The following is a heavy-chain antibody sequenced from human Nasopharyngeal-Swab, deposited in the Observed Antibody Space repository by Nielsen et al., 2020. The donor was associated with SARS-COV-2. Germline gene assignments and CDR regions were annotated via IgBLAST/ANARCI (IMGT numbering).Heavy chain of an antibody. D-gene: IGHD4-17*01. CDR1: GGSISSYY. J-gene: IGHJ6*02. Sequence: SETLSLSCTVSGGSISSYYWSWIRQPPGKGLEWIGYIYYSGSTNYNPSLKNRVTISVDTSKNQFSLKLSSVTAADTAVYYWARDSVYYGDYQPYYGMDVWGQGTTVTVSS. CDR3: ARDSVYYGDYQPYYGMDV. V-gene: IGHV4-59*13. CDR2: IYYSGST.